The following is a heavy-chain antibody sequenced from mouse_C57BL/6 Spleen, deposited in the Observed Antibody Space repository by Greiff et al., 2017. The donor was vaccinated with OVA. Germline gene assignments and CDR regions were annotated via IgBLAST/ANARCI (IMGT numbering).Heavy chain of an antibody. Sequence: QVQLQQPGAELVKPGASVKLSCKASGYTFTSYWMQWVKQRPGQGLEWIGEIDPSDSYTNYNQKFKGKATLTVDTSSSTAYMQLSSLTSEDSAVYYGARFYLGRGYAMDYWGQGTSVTVSS. CDR2: IDPSDSYT. J-gene: IGHJ4*01. CDR1: GYTFTSYW. V-gene: IGHV1-50*01. CDR3: ARFYLGRGYAMDY. D-gene: IGHD3-3*01.